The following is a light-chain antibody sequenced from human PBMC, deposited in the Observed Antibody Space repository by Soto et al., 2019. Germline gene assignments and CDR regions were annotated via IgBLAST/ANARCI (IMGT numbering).Light chain of an antibody. CDR1: SSDVGGYNY. CDR2: DVG. J-gene: IGLJ1*01. V-gene: IGLV2-11*01. CDR3: CSYAGRYTYV. Sequence: QSALTQPRSVSGSPGQSVTISCSGTSSDVGGYNYVSWYQQHPGKAPKLMIYDVGKRPSGVPDRFSGSKSGNTASLTISGLQAEDEADYYCCSYAGRYTYVFGTGTKVTV.